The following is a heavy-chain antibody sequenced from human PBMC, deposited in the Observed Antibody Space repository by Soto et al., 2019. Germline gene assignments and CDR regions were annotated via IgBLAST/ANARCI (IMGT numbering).Heavy chain of an antibody. CDR3: ARGQNSDFDY. J-gene: IGHJ4*02. Sequence: SDTLSLTCAVYGGSFSGYYWSWTRQPPGKGLEWIGEINHSGSTNYNPSLKSRVTISVDTSKNQFSLKLSSVTAADTAVYYCARGQNSDFDYWGQGTLVTVSS. CDR2: INHSGST. CDR1: GGSFSGYY. V-gene: IGHV4-34*01.